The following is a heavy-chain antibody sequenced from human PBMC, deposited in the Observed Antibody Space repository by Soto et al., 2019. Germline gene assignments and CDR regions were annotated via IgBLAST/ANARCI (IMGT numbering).Heavy chain of an antibody. V-gene: IGHV3-11*04. CDR1: GFTFSDYF. Sequence: GGSLRLSCAASGFTFSDYFMTWIRQAPGKGLEWVSYISSSGTTIFYADSVKGRFTISRDNAKNSLYLQMNSLRAEDTAVYYCARAQGILTGYLDYWGQGTLVTVSS. CDR3: ARAQGILTGYLDY. CDR2: ISSSGTTI. J-gene: IGHJ4*02. D-gene: IGHD3-9*01.